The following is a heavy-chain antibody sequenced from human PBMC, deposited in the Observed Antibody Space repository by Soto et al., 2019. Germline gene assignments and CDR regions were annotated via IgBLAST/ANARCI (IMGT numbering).Heavy chain of an antibody. D-gene: IGHD3-22*01. CDR3: ARGGYYYDSSGYYYPLDY. J-gene: IGHJ4*02. CDR1: GGSISSGGYY. Sequence: SETLSLTCTVSGGSISSGGYYWSWIRQHPGKGLEWIGYIYYSGSTYYNPSLKSRVTISVDTSKNQFSLKLSSVTAADTAVYYCARGGYYYDSSGYYYPLDYWGQGTLVTVSS. V-gene: IGHV4-31*03. CDR2: IYYSGST.